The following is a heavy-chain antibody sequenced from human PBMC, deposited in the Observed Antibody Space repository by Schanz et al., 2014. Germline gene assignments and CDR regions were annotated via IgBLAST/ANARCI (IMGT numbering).Heavy chain of an antibody. D-gene: IGHD3-3*02. CDR1: GGSFSGYY. J-gene: IGHJ6*03. V-gene: IGHV4-34*01. CDR3: ARRHHFRSGPYYYYCIDV. Sequence: QVQLQQWGAGLLKPSETLSLTCAVDGGSFSGYYWSWIRQSPDKELEWIGQINHSANTTYNPSLKCRVTISVDSSKNQFTVMMNSVTAADTAVYYCARRHHFRSGPYYYYCIDVWGKGTTVTVSS. CDR2: INHSANT.